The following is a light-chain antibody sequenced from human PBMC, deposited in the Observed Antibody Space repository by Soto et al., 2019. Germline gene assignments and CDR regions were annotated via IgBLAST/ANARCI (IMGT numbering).Light chain of an antibody. Sequence: DIQMTQSPSSLSASVGDRVTITCRASQTISNYLNWYQQKPGKAPKLLIYLASTLQSGVPSRFSGSGSGTDFTLTISSLQPVDFANYYCQQSYETPRSFGQGTKLVI. CDR2: LAS. V-gene: IGKV1-39*01. CDR3: QQSYETPRS. CDR1: QTISNY. J-gene: IGKJ2*01.